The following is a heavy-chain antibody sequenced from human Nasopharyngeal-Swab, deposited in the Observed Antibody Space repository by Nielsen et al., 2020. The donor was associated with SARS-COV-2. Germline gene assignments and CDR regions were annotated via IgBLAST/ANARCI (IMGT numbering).Heavy chain of an antibody. J-gene: IGHJ3*01. D-gene: IGHD3-10*01. Sequence: GESLKISCAASGFTFSSYAMHWVRQAPGKGLEWVAVISYDGSNKYYADSVKGRFTISRDNSKNTLYLQMNSLRAEDTAVYYCARALLWFGESILDDAFDVWGQGTMVTVSS. V-gene: IGHV3-30-3*01. CDR3: ARALLWFGESILDDAFDV. CDR1: GFTFSSYA. CDR2: ISYDGSNK.